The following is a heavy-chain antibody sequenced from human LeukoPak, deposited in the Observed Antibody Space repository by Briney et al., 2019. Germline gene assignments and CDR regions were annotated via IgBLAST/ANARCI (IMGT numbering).Heavy chain of an antibody. D-gene: IGHD3-10*01. CDR2: IYYSGST. V-gene: IGHV4-59*01. J-gene: IGHJ6*03. CDR1: GGSISSYY. CDR3: ARGFGYGSYYYYYYMDV. Sequence: SETLSLTCTVSGGSISSYYWSWIRQPPGKGLEWIGYIYYSGSTNYNPSLKGRFTISVDTSKNQFSLKLSSVTAADTAVYYCARGFGYGSYYYYYYMDVWGKGTTVTVSS.